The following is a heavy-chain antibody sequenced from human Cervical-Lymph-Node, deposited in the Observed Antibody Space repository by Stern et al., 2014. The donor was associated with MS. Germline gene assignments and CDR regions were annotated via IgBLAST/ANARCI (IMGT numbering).Heavy chain of an antibody. V-gene: IGHV4-39*01. CDR2: VYYSGQT. J-gene: IGHJ4*02. Sequence: QVQLVESGPGLVKPSDTLSLTCSVSGDSLSSSTFYWGWIRQPPGKGPEWIGSVYYSGQTYYHPSLKSRVTISLDTSTNPLSLRLTSGTAADTAVYYCARHQLGYGYAYLRYWGQGTLVTVSS. CDR1: GDSLSSSTFY. D-gene: IGHD5-18*01. CDR3: ARHQLGYGYAYLRY.